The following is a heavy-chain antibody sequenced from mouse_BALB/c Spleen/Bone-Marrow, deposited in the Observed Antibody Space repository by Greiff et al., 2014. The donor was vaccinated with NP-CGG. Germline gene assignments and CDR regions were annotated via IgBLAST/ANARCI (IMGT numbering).Heavy chain of an antibody. D-gene: IGHD2-1*01. V-gene: IGHV3-6*02. CDR1: GYSTTSGYY. CDR2: ISYDGSN. J-gene: IGHJ2*01. CDR3: ANYGNYFDY. Sequence: VQLQQSGPGLVKPSQSLSLTCSVTGYSTTSGYYWNWIRQFPGNKLEWMGYISYDGSNNYNPSLKNRISITRDTSKNQFFLKLNSVTTEDTATYYCANYGNYFDYWGQGTTLTVSS.